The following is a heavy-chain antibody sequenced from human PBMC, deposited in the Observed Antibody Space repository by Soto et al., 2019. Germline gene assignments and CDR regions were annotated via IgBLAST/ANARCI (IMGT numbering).Heavy chain of an antibody. Sequence: GALRLSCAASGFTFSSYGMHWVRRSPGKGLEWVAVISYDGSNKYYADSVKGRFTISRDNSKNTLYLQMNSLRAEDTAVYYCAKGYRGPIYYYYYGMDVWGQGTTVTVSS. CDR3: AKGYRGPIYYYYYGMDV. V-gene: IGHV3-30*18. D-gene: IGHD1-26*01. CDR2: ISYDGSNK. J-gene: IGHJ6*02. CDR1: GFTFSSYG.